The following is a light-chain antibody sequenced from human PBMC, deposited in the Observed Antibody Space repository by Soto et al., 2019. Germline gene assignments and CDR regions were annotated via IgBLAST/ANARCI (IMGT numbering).Light chain of an antibody. CDR1: SGHITYD. CDR2: VRADGSH. Sequence: QSVLTQSPSASASLGASVKLTCTLSSGHITYDITWHQQQPEKGPRYLMKVRADGSHTKGDGIPDRFSGSTSGAERYLTISGLRSEDEADYYCQTWGTDHRIFGGGTKLTVL. V-gene: IGLV4-69*02. CDR3: QTWGTDHRI. J-gene: IGLJ2*01.